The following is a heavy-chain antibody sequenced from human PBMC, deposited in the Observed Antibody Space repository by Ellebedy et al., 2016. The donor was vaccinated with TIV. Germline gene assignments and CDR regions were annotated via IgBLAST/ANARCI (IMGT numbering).Heavy chain of an antibody. CDR3: ARQRELLYYYNYGMDV. Sequence: MPSETLSLTCAVYGGSFSGYYWSWIRQPPGKGLEWIGYIYYSGSTNYNPSLKSRVTISVDTSKNQFSLTLSSVTAADTAVYYCARQRELLYYYNYGMDVWGQGTTVTVSS. CDR2: IYYSGST. J-gene: IGHJ6*02. D-gene: IGHD1-26*01. V-gene: IGHV4-59*08. CDR1: GGSFSGYY.